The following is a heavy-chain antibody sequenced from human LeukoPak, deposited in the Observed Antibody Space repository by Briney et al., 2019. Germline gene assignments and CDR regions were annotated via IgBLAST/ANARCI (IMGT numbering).Heavy chain of an antibody. CDR1: GFTSSDYY. CDR2: ISSSGNTI. D-gene: IGHD3-22*01. Sequence: PGGSLRLSCAASGFTSSDYYMSWIRQAPGKGPEWVSYISSSGNTIYYADSVKGRFTISRDNAKNSLYLQMNSLRAEDTAVYYCARCYDSSGYYYRVDYWGQGTLVTVSS. V-gene: IGHV3-11*01. J-gene: IGHJ4*02. CDR3: ARCYDSSGYYYRVDY.